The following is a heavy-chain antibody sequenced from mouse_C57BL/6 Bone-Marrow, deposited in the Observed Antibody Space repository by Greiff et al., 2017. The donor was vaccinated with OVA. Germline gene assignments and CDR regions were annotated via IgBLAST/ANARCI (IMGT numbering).Heavy chain of an antibody. V-gene: IGHV1-42*01. Sequence: EVQLVESGPELVKPGASVKISCKASGYSFTGYYMNWVKQSPEKSLEWIGEINPSTGGTTYNQKFKAKATLTVDKSSSTAYMQLKSLTSEDSAVYYCARAYYSNLGDWYFDVWGTGTTVTVSS. CDR2: INPSTGGT. J-gene: IGHJ1*03. CDR3: ARAYYSNLGDWYFDV. CDR1: GYSFTGYY. D-gene: IGHD2-5*01.